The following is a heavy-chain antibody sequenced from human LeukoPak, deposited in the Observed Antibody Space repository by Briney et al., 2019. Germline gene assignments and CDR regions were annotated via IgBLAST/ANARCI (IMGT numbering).Heavy chain of an antibody. CDR1: GYTFTSYG. J-gene: IGHJ4*02. Sequence: GASVKVSCKASGYTFTSYGISWVRQAPGQGLEWMGWISAYNGNTNYAQKLQGRVTMTTDKSTSTAYMEVRRLRSDDTAVYYCARDSSWYGFDYWGQGTLVTVSS. CDR2: ISAYNGNT. D-gene: IGHD6-13*01. V-gene: IGHV1-18*01. CDR3: ARDSSWYGFDY.